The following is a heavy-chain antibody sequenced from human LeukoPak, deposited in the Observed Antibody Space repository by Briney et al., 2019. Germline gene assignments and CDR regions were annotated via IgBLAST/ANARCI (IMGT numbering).Heavy chain of an antibody. CDR2: IYPGDSDT. CDR1: GYSFTSYW. CDR3: ASPSPDDYGDYDSGY. Sequence: GESLKISCKGSGYSFTSYWIGWVRQMPGKGLEWMGIIYPGDSDTRYSPSFQGQVTISADKSISTAYLQWSSLKASDTAMYYCASPSPDDYGDYDSGYWGQGTLVTVSS. J-gene: IGHJ4*02. V-gene: IGHV5-51*01. D-gene: IGHD4-17*01.